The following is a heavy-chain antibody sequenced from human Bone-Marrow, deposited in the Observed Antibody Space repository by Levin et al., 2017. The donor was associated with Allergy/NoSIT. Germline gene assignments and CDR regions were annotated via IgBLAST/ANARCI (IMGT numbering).Heavy chain of an antibody. CDR3: ARVGPCYNCPGFGY. D-gene: IGHD1-20*01. J-gene: IGHJ4*02. CDR2: ISYDGSNK. CDR1: GFTFSSYA. Sequence: GESLKIPCAASGFTFSSYAMHWVRQAPGKGLEWVAVISYDGSNKYYADSVKGRFTISRDNSKNTLYLQMNSLRAEDTAVYYCARVGPCYNCPGFGYWGQGTLVTVSS. V-gene: IGHV3-30*04.